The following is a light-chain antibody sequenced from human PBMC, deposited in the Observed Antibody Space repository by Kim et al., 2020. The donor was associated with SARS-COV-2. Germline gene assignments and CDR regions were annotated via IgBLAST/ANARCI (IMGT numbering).Light chain of an antibody. CDR1: QSVGIK. CDR2: DAS. CDR3: QQYQKWPGIT. V-gene: IGKV3-15*01. J-gene: IGKJ5*01. Sequence: SPGEIATLSCRASQSVGIKLAWYQQKPGQAPRLLIYDASTRETGIPGRFSGSGSGTEFTLTIGSLQSEDYALYYCQQYQKWPGITFGQGTRLEIK.